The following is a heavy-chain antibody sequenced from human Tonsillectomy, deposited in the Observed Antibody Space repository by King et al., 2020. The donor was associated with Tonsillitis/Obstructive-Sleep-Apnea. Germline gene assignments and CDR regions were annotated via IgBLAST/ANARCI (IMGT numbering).Heavy chain of an antibody. Sequence: QLVQSGAEVKKPGASVKVSCKASGYTFTGYYMHWVRQAPGQGLEWMGWINPNSGGTNYAQKFQGWVTMTRDTSISTAYMELSRLRSDDTAVYYCARGPQGDSSGYYREYYFDYWGQGTLVTVSS. CDR2: INPNSGGT. CDR3: ARGPQGDSSGYYREYYFDY. D-gene: IGHD3-22*01. J-gene: IGHJ4*02. V-gene: IGHV1-2*04. CDR1: GYTFTGYY.